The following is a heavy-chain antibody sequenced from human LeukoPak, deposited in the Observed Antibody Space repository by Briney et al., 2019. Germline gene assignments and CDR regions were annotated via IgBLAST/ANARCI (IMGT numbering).Heavy chain of an antibody. V-gene: IGHV1-3*01. Sequence: ASVKVSCKASGYTFTSYAIHWVRQAPGQGLEWMGWISAGNDNTKYSQNFQGRVTSISNTSATTAFMELSSLRSEDAAVYYCARDSGSGNNDYWGQGTLVTVSS. D-gene: IGHD1-26*01. CDR2: ISAGNDNT. CDR3: ARDSGSGNNDY. CDR1: GYTFTSYA. J-gene: IGHJ4*02.